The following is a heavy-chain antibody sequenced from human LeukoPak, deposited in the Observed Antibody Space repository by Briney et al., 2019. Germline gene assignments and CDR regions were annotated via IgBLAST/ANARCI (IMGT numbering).Heavy chain of an antibody. D-gene: IGHD6-13*01. CDR3: ATGGAAEGWFDP. V-gene: IGHV1-69*05. Sequence: GASVKVSCKASGYTFTSYGISWVRQAPGQGLEWMGGIIPIFGAANYAQKFQGRVTITTDESTSTAYMELSSLRSEDTAVYYCATGGAAEGWFDPWGQGTLVTVSS. CDR2: IIPIFGAA. J-gene: IGHJ5*02. CDR1: GYTFTSYG.